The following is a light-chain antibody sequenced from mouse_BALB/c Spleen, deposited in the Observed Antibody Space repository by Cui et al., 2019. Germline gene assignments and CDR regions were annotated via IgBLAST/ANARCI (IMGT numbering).Light chain of an antibody. Sequence: DIQMTQSPASLSASVGETVTITCRASENIYSYLAWYQQKQGKSPQLLVYNAKTLAEGVPSRFSGSGSGTQFSLKINSLQPEDFGSYYCQHHYGTTFGGGTKLEIK. V-gene: IGKV12-44*01. CDR1: ENIYSY. CDR2: NAK. CDR3: QHHYGTT. J-gene: IGKJ1*01.